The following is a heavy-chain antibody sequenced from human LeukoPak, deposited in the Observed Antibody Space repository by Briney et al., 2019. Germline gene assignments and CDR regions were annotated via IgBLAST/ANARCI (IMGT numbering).Heavy chain of an antibody. J-gene: IGHJ4*02. CDR1: GYTFTSYY. V-gene: IGHV1-46*01. D-gene: IGHD5-18*01. CDR2: INPSGGST. CDR3: ARVGSGYSSGSPFDY. Sequence: ASVKVSCKASGYTFTSYYMHWVRQAPGQGLEWMGIINPSGGSTSYAQKFQGRVTMTRDTSTSTVYMELSSLRSEDTAVYYCARVGSGYSSGSPFDYWGQGTLVTVSS.